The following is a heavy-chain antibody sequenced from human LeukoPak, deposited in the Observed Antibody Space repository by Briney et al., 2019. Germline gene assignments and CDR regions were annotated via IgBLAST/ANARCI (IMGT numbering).Heavy chain of an antibody. V-gene: IGHV3-48*02. D-gene: IGHD1-26*01. CDR2: ISSSSSTI. CDR1: GLAFRSYA. Sequence: GGSLRLSCVASGLAFRSYAMNWVRQAPGKGLEWVSYISSSSSTIYYADSVKGRFTISRDNAKNSLYLQMNSLRDEDTAVYYCATTRSGSYLLDYWGQGTLVTVSS. CDR3: ATTRSGSYLLDY. J-gene: IGHJ4*02.